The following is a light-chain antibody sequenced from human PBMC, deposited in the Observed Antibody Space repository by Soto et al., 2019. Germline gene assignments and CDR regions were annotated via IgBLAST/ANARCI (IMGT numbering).Light chain of an antibody. CDR1: SSDVGGYNY. CDR3: SSYAGTYTPYV. Sequence: QSVLTQPASVSGSPGQSIAISCTGTSSDVGGYNYVSWHQQHPGKAPKVLISVVSNRPSGVSNRFSGSKSGNTASLTISGLQAEDEADYYCSSYAGTYTPYVFGTGTKLTVL. J-gene: IGLJ1*01. CDR2: VVS. V-gene: IGLV2-14*01.